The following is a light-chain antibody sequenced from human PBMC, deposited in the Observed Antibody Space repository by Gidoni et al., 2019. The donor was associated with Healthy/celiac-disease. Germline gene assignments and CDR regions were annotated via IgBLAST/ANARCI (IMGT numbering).Light chain of an antibody. CDR2: EVS. CDR1: SSDVGDYNY. V-gene: IGLV2-8*01. J-gene: IGLJ2*01. Sequence: QSALTQPPSASGSPGQSVTIPCTGTSSDVGDYNYVSWYQQHPGKVPQLMIYEVSKRPSGVPDRFSGSKSGNTASLTVSGLQAEDEADYYCSSYAATNNLVFGGGTKLTVL. CDR3: SSYAATNNLV.